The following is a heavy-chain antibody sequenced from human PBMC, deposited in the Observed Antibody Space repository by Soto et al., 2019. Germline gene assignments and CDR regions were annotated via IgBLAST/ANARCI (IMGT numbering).Heavy chain of an antibody. CDR2: ISSSSSTI. CDR3: ARSYYYDSSGSLNWFDP. J-gene: IGHJ5*02. CDR1: GFTFRSYS. V-gene: IGHV3-48*01. Sequence: GGSLRLSCAASGFTFRSYSMNWVRQAPGKGLEWVSYISSSSSTIYYADSVKGRFTISRDNAKNSLYLQMNSLRAEDTAVYYCARSYYYDSSGSLNWFDPWGQGTLVTVSS. D-gene: IGHD3-22*01.